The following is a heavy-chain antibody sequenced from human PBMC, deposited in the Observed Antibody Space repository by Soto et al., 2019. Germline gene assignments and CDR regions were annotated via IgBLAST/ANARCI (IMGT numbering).Heavy chain of an antibody. V-gene: IGHV4-59*01. J-gene: IGHJ6*02. CDR1: CGSISSYY. CDR3: ARDQRRAYYYGMDG. Sequence: SETLSLTCTVSCGSISSYYWSWIRQPPGKGLEWIGYIYYSGSTNYNPSLKSRVTISVDTSKNQFSLKLSSVTAADTAVYYCARDQRRAYYYGMDGWGQGTTITVSS. CDR2: IYYSGST.